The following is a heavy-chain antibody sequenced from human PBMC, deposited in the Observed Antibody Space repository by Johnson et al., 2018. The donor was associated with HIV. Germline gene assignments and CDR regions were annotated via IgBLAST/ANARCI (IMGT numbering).Heavy chain of an antibody. V-gene: IGHV3-66*01. CDR1: GFTVSSNY. CDR3: VRGLYSSAWYFGDLDAFDV. Sequence: VQLVESGGGLVQPGGSLRLSCAASGFTVSSNYMSWVRQARGRGLEWVSVIYTGGSTYYAESVKDRFTISGDNSKNTLFLQMNSLRAEDTAVYYCVRGLYSSAWYFGDLDAFDVWGQGTMVTVSS. J-gene: IGHJ3*01. D-gene: IGHD6-19*01. CDR2: IYTGGST.